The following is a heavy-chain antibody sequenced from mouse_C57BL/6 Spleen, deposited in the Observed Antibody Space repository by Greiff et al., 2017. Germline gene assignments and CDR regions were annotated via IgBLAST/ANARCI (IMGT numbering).Heavy chain of an antibody. CDR2: IYPGSGST. V-gene: IGHV1-55*01. Sequence: QVQLQQPGAELVKPGASVKMSCKASGYTFTSYWITWVKQRPGQGLEWIGDIYPGSGSTNYNEKFKSKATLTVDTSSSTAYMQLSSLTSEASAVYYCARCGTTVVAPGWYFDVWGTGTTVTVSS. J-gene: IGHJ1*03. D-gene: IGHD1-1*01. CDR3: ARCGTTVVAPGWYFDV. CDR1: GYTFTSYW.